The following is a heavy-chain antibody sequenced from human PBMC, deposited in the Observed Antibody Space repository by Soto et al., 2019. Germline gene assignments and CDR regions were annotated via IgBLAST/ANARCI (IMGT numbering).Heavy chain of an antibody. V-gene: IGHV5-51*01. CDR3: ARHSQGLRPYDILTGYPSPNGMDV. D-gene: IGHD3-9*01. CDR2: IYPGDSDT. Sequence: GESLKISCKGSGYSFTSYWIGWVRQMPGKGLEWMGIIYPGDSDTRYSPSFQGQVTISADKSISTAYLQWSSLKASDTAMYYCARHSQGLRPYDILTGYPSPNGMDVWGQGTTVTVSS. CDR1: GYSFTSYW. J-gene: IGHJ6*02.